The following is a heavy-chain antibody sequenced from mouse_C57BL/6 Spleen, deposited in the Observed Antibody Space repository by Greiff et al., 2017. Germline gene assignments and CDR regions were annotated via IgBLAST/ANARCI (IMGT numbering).Heavy chain of an antibody. V-gene: IGHV1-15*01. CDR2: IDPETGGT. CDR1: GYTFTDYE. J-gene: IGHJ4*01. Sequence: QVQLKQSGAELVRPGASVTLSCKASGYTFTDYEMHWVKQTPVHGLEWIGAIDPETGGTAYNQKFKGKAILTADKSSSTAYMELRSLTSEDSAVYYCTTGDYVYAMDYWGQGTSVTVSS. D-gene: IGHD2-4*01. CDR3: TTGDYVYAMDY.